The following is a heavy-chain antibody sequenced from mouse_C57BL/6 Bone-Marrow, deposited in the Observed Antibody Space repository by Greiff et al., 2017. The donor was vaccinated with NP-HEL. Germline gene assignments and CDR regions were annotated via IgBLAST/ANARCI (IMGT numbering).Heavy chain of an antibody. J-gene: IGHJ4*01. CDR1: GYTFPSYW. CDR3: ARLVDY. CDR2: IDPNSGGT. V-gene: IGHV1-72*01. Sequence: VPLHPPLASLVPPCASVPLSCTASGYTFPSYWMHWVTPRPGRGLEWIGRIDPNSGGTKYNEKFKSKATLTVDKPSSTAYMQLSSLTSEDSAVYYCARLVDYWGQGTSVTVSS.